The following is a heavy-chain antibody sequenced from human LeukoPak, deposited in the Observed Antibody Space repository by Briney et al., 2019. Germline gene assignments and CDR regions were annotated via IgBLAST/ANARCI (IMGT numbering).Heavy chain of an antibody. J-gene: IGHJ4*02. V-gene: IGHV4-39*01. D-gene: IGHD2-2*02. CDR1: GGSISSSSYY. Sequence: SETLSLTCTVSGGSISSSSYYWGWIRQPPGKGLEWIGSIYYSGSTYYNPSLKSRVTISVDTSKNQFSLKLSSVTAADTAVYYCARLVVPAAIRMGPPVDCWGQGTLVTVSS. CDR2: IYYSGST. CDR3: ARLVVPAAIRMGPPVDC.